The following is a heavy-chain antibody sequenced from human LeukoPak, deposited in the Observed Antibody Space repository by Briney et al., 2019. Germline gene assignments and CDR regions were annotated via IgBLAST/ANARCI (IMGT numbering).Heavy chain of an antibody. Sequence: PGGSLRLSCAASGFTFSSYSMNWVRQAPGKGLEWLSYISSSSNTINYADSVKGRFTISRDNAKNSLYLQMNSLRAEDTAVYYCARSGLGDYWGQGTLVTVSS. CDR2: ISSSSNTI. V-gene: IGHV3-48*01. J-gene: IGHJ4*02. CDR3: ARSGLGDY. CDR1: GFTFSSYS. D-gene: IGHD3-3*01.